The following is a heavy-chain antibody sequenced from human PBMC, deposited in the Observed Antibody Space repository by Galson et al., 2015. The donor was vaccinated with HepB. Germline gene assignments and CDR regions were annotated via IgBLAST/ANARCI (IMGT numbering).Heavy chain of an antibody. V-gene: IGHV3-30*04. CDR2: ISYDGSNK. CDR1: GFTFSSYA. Sequence: SLRLSCAASGFTFSSYAMHWVRQAPGKGLEWVAVISYDGSNKYYADSVKGRFTISRDNSKNTLYLQMNSLRAEDTAVYYCASLALYCSGGSCYSWGQGTLVTVSS. D-gene: IGHD2-15*01. J-gene: IGHJ4*02. CDR3: ASLALYCSGGSCYS.